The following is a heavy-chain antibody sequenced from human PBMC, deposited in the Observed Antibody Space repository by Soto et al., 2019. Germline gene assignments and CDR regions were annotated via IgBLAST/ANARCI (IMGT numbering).Heavy chain of an antibody. Sequence: QVQLQQWGAGLLKPSETLSLTCAVYGGSFSGYYWTWIRQPPGTGLEWIGEINHSGSTNYNPPLKRRVTISVDTSKHQFSLKLTSVTAADTAVYYCARDKITGLFDYWGQGTLVTVSS. CDR1: GGSFSGYY. V-gene: IGHV4-34*01. CDR2: INHSGST. D-gene: IGHD2-8*02. J-gene: IGHJ4*02. CDR3: ARDKITGLFDY.